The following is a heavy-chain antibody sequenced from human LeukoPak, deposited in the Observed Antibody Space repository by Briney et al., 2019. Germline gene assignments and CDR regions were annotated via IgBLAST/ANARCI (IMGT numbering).Heavy chain of an antibody. D-gene: IGHD5-12*01. CDR1: GFTFSSYA. V-gene: IGHV3-23*01. Sequence: GGSLRLSCAASGFTFSSYAMSWVRQAPGKGLEWVSAISGSGGSTYYADSVKGRFTISRDNSKNTLYLQMNSLRAEDTAVYYCAKLRSGYDSHPYFDYWGQGTLVTVSS. CDR3: AKLRSGYDSHPYFDY. J-gene: IGHJ4*02. CDR2: ISGSGGST.